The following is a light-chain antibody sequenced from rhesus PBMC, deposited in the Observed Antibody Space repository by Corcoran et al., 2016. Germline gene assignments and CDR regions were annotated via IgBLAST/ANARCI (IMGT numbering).Light chain of an antibody. CDR3: CSYTTSSTYI. J-gene: IGLJ1*01. CDR2: GVS. Sequence: QAAPTQPPSVSGSPGQSVTISCTGTSSDVGGYNYVSWYQQHPGKAPKLMIYGVSKRPSGVSHRFSGSKSGTTASLTISGLQAEDEADYYGCSYTTSSTYIFGAGTRLTVL. CDR1: SSDVGGYNY. V-gene: IGLV2S7*01.